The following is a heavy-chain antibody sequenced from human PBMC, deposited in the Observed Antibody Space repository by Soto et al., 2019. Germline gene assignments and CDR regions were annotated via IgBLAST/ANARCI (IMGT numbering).Heavy chain of an antibody. D-gene: IGHD2-15*01. Sequence: SETLSLTCTVSGGSISSYYWSWIRQPPGKGLEWIGYIYYSGSTNYNPSLKSRVTISVDTSKNQFSLKLSSVTAADTAVYYCARVVVRYYYMDVWGKGTTVTVS. V-gene: IGHV4-59*08. CDR1: GGSISSYY. CDR3: ARVVVRYYYMDV. J-gene: IGHJ6*03. CDR2: IYYSGST.